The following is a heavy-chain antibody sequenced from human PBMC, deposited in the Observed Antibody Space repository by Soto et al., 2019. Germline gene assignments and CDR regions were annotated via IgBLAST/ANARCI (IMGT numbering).Heavy chain of an antibody. D-gene: IGHD3-10*01. CDR1: GGTFSSYT. V-gene: IGHV1-69*02. CDR2: IIPILGIA. CDR3: ASLMSSGYYYGMDV. Sequence: QVQLVQSGAEVKKPGSSVKVSCKASGGTFSSYTISWVRQAPGQGREWMGRIIPILGIANYAQKFQGRVTITADKSTSTAYMELSSLRSEDTAVYYCASLMSSGYYYGMDVWGQGTTVTGSS. J-gene: IGHJ6*02.